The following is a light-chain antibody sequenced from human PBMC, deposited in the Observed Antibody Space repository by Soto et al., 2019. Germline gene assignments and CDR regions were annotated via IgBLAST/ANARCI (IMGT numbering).Light chain of an antibody. CDR1: QSVSSSE. J-gene: IGKJ2*01. Sequence: ENVLTQSPGTLSLSPGERATLSCRASQSVSSSELAWYQQKPGQALRLLIYGASIRATGIPDRFSGSGSGTDFTLTINILEPEDFAVYYCQQHGSSPPVYTFGQGTKLEIK. CDR2: GAS. CDR3: QQHGSSPPVYT. V-gene: IGKV3-20*01.